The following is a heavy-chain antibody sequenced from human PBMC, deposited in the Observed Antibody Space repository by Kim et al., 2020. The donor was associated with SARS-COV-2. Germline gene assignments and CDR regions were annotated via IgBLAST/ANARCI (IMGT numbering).Heavy chain of an antibody. CDR1: GYTFTGYY. Sequence: ASVKVSCKASGYTFTGYYMHWVRQAPGQGLEWMGWINPNSGGTNYAQKFQGRVTMTRDTSISTAYMELSRLRSDDTAVYYCARDPTYYDFWSGYGNWFDPWGQGTLVTVSS. J-gene: IGHJ5*02. CDR2: INPNSGGT. CDR3: ARDPTYYDFWSGYGNWFDP. D-gene: IGHD3-3*01. V-gene: IGHV1-2*02.